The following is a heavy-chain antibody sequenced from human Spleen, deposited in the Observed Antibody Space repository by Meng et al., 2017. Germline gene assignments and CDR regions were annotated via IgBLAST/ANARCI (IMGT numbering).Heavy chain of an antibody. V-gene: IGHV3-74*01. CDR1: GFTFSSYW. Sequence: GESLKISCAASGFTFSSYWMHWVRQAPGKGLVWVSRINSDGSSTSYADSVKGRFTVSRDESKNTLYLQMNSLRAEDTAVYYCARDWHMDVWGQGTTVTVSS. CDR2: INSDGSST. J-gene: IGHJ6*02. CDR3: ARDWHMDV.